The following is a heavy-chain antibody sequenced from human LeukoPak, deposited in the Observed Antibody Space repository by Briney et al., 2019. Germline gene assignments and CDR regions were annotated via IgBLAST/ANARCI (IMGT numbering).Heavy chain of an antibody. J-gene: IGHJ4*02. CDR2: TNGATGNT. CDR3: ARSPGGNARTWLDY. Sequence: ASVKVSCKASGYTFTDYALHWVRQAPGQSLEWMGWTNGATGNTRFSQDFQGRLTITIDTSASTAFLDLGSLRSDDTAVYYCARSPGGNARTWLDYWGQGTLVTVSS. V-gene: IGHV1-3*01. CDR1: GYTFTDYA. D-gene: IGHD4-23*01.